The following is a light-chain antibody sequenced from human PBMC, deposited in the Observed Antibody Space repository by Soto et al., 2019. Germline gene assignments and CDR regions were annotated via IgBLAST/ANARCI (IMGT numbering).Light chain of an antibody. V-gene: IGLV2-14*01. CDR3: SSFSSSITYV. CDR2: DVS. J-gene: IGLJ1*01. Sequence: QSALTQPASVSGSPGQSITISCTGTSSDVGGYNFVSWYQQHPGKAPKLMIYDVSNRPSEVSNRFSGSKSGNTASLTISGLQAEVEADYYCSSFSSSITYVFGTGTKLTVL. CDR1: SSDVGGYNF.